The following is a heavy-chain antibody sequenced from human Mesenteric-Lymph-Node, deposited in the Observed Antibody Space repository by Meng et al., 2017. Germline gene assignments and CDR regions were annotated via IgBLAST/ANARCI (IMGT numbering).Heavy chain of an antibody. CDR1: GGSISSGGHS. CDR2: IYYSGST. CDR3: ARDCEMTVVRGVIITELGFDP. V-gene: IGHV4-31*03. J-gene: IGHJ5*02. Sequence: QVQLQESGPGLVKPSQTLSLTCTVSGGSISSGGHSWSWIRQHPGKGLEWCAYIYYSGSTYYNPSLKSRVILSVDTSKNQFSLKLSSVTAADTAVYYCARDCEMTVVRGVIITELGFDPWGQGTLVTVSS. D-gene: IGHD3-10*01.